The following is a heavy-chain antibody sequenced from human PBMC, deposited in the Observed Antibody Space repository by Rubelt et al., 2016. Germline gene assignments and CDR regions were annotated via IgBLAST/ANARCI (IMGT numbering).Heavy chain of an antibody. J-gene: IGHJ6*02. CDR2: IYYSGST. V-gene: IGHV4-39*07. D-gene: IGHD3-10*01. CDR3: ARGNGGWLGGDYGMDV. Sequence: QLQLQESGPGLVKPSETLSLTCTVSGGSISSSSYYWGWIRQPPGKGLEGIGSIYYSGSTYYNPSLKSRVTISVDTSKTQFSLKLSSVTAADTAVDYCARGNGGWLGGDYGMDVWGQGTTVTVSS. CDR1: GGSISSSSYY.